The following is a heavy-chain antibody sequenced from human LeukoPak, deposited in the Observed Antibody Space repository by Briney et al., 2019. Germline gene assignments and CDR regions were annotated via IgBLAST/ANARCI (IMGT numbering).Heavy chain of an antibody. Sequence: PSETLSLTCTVSGGSISTYYWSWIRQPPGKGLEWIGYISYSGSTNYNPSLKSRVTISVDTSKNQFSLKLNSVTAADTAVYYCARYIWGSYPTFEDYWGQRSLVTVSS. CDR2: ISYSGST. J-gene: IGHJ4*02. V-gene: IGHV4-59*01. D-gene: IGHD3-16*02. CDR1: GGSISTYY. CDR3: ARYIWGSYPTFEDY.